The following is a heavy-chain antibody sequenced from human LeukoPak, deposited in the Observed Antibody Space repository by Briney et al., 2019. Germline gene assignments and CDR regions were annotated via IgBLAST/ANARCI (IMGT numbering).Heavy chain of an antibody. J-gene: IGHJ4*02. CDR1: GFTFSSYG. Sequence: GGSLRLSCAASGFTFSSYGMHWVRQAPGKGLEWVSAISGSGVGTYYADSVKGRFTISRDNSKNTLFLQMNSLRAEDTAVYYCANRGGDGNPHDYWGQGTLVTVSS. CDR2: ISGSGVGT. D-gene: IGHD3-16*01. V-gene: IGHV3-23*01. CDR3: ANRGGDGNPHDY.